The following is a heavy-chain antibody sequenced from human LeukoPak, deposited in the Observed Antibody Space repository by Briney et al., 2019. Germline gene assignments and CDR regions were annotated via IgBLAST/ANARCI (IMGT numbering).Heavy chain of an antibody. CDR2: IHPNNGAT. D-gene: IGHD3-10*01. J-gene: IGHJ4*02. CDR3: ARDGPAQMVDFDY. CDR1: GYTFTGSGWY. Sequence: ASVKVSCKASGYTFTGSGWYLYWLRQAPGQGLKCVGWIHPNNGATLYAQKFQGRVAMITDTSISTAYMELSRLRPDDTAMYYCARDGPAQMVDFDYWGQGTLVTVSS. V-gene: IGHV1-2*02.